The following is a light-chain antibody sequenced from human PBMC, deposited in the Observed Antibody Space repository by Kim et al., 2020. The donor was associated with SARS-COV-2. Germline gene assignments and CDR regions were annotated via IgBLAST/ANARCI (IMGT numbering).Light chain of an antibody. CDR2: GKN. V-gene: IGLV3-19*01. CDR3: NSRDSSGNHLSVV. Sequence: SSELTQDPAVSVALGQTVRITCQGDSLRSYYASWYQQKPGQATVLVIYGKNNRPSGIPDRFSGSSSGNTASLTITGAQAEDEADYYCNSRDSSGNHLSVV. J-gene: IGLJ2*01. CDR1: SLRSYY.